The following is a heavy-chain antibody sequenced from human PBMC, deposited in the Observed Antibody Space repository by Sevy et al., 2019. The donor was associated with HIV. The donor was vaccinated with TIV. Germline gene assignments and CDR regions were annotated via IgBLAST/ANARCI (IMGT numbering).Heavy chain of an antibody. V-gene: IGHV1-2*02. CDR3: VRGCFGSGSYRLLY. J-gene: IGHJ4*02. Sequence: ASVKVSCKASGYSFTGFYIHWMRQAPGQGLEWMGWINPNNGDAKYAQKYQGRVTMTRDTSATTTYMELTSLRSDDTAMYYCVRGCFGSGSYRLLYWGQGAPVTVSS. D-gene: IGHD3-10*01. CDR1: GYSFTGFY. CDR2: INPNNGDA.